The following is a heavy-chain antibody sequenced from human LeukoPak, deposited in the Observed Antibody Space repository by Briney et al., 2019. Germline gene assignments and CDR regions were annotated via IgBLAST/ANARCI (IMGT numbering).Heavy chain of an antibody. J-gene: IGHJ4*02. D-gene: IGHD6-6*01. Sequence: GGSLRLSCTASGFTLSSDSMNWVRQAPGKGLEWVSYISSSSTHIYYADSVKGRFTISRDNARTSLYLQMNSLRAEDTAIYYCARSEHSSSSFDYWGQGTLVTVSS. CDR2: ISSSSTHI. V-gene: IGHV3-21*01. CDR3: ARSEHSSSSFDY. CDR1: GFTLSSDS.